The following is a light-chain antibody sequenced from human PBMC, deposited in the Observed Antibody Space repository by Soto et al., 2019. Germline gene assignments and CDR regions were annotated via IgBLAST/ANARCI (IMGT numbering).Light chain of an antibody. CDR2: TTS. V-gene: IGKV3-20*01. J-gene: IGKJ1*01. CDR1: QSVNTIY. CDR3: QQYDTSART. Sequence: EIVLTQPPGTLSSSPGQIATPSCRASQSVNTIYFAWYQQKPGQAPRLLIYTTSNRATGIHVRFSGSGSGTDFTLSISRLEPEDFVVYYDQQYDTSARTFGQGTKVEIK.